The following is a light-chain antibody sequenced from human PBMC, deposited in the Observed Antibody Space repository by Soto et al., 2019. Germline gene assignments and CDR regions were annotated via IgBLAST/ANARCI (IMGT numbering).Light chain of an antibody. CDR1: RDLSGW. J-gene: IGKJ2*01. CDR2: AAS. Sequence: GDRVTITCRASRDLSGWLAWYQQKPGKAPKLLISAASSLQSGVPSRFSGSGSGTDFTLTIRSLQPEDFATYYCQQYNSYWYTFGQGTKVDIK. V-gene: IGKV1D-16*01. CDR3: QQYNSYWYT.